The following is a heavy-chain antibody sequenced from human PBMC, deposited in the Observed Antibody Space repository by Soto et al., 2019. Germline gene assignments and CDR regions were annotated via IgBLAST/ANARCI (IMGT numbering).Heavy chain of an antibody. V-gene: IGHV4-59*01. CDR3: ARDRGYCSGGSCLNWFDP. D-gene: IGHD2-15*01. CDR1: GGSISSYY. CDR2: IYYSGHT. J-gene: IGHJ5*02. Sequence: QVQLQESGPGLVKPSETLSLTCTVSGGSISSYYWSWIRQPPGKGLEWIGYIYYSGHTNYNPSLKSRVTISVDTSKNQFSLKLSSVTAADTAVYYCARDRGYCSGGSCLNWFDPWGQGTLVTVSS.